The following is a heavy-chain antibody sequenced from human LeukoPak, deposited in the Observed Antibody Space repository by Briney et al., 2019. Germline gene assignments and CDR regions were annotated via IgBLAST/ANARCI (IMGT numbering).Heavy chain of an antibody. J-gene: IGHJ4*02. CDR1: GFIFGDHA. V-gene: IGHV3-9*01. Sequence: PGGSLRLSCAASGFIFGDHAMHWVRQAPGKGLEWVSGISWTSNDIHYADSVKGRFTISRDNAKNTSFLQMNSLRAEDTALYHCAKTPLFCSGGNCYDRRFDYWGQGSLVTVSS. CDR2: ISWTSNDI. CDR3: AKTPLFCSGGNCYDRRFDY. D-gene: IGHD2-15*01.